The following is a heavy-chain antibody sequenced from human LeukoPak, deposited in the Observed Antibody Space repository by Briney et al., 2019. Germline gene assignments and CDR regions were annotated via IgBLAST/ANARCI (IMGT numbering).Heavy chain of an antibody. CDR3: ARLGSSDPDAFDI. CDR1: GGSFSGYY. J-gene: IGHJ3*02. V-gene: IGHV4-34*01. D-gene: IGHD1-26*01. CDR2: INHSGST. Sequence: SETLSLTCAVYGGSFSGYYWSWIRQPPGKGLEWIGEINHSGSTNYNPSLKSRVTISVDTSKNQFSLKLSSVTAADTAVYYCARLGSSDPDAFDIWGQGTMVTVSS.